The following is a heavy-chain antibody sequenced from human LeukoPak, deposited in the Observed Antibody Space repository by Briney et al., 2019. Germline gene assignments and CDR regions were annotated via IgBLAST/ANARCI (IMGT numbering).Heavy chain of an antibody. V-gene: IGHV3-48*02. CDR2: ISSSSAII. CDR1: GFTLSPYS. D-gene: IGHD6-13*01. J-gene: IGHJ5*02. Sequence: PGGSLRLSCAASGFTLSPYSMNWVRQAPGRGLEWVSYISSSSAIIYYADSVKGRFTVSRDNAKNSLYLQLNSLRDEDTAVYYCARDRWYSIDLWGQGTLDTVSS. CDR3: ARDRWYSIDL.